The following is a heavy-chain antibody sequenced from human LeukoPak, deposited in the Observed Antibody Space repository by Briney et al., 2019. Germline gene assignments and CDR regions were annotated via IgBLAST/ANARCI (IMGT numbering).Heavy chain of an antibody. CDR2: IYPGDSET. CDR3: ARQYCTTTSCYLHAFRI. D-gene: IGHD2-2*01. CDR1: GDSFTKW. Sequence: GESLKISCKGSGDSFTKWIAWVRQMPGKGLEWMGIIYPGDSETRYSPSFQGQVTISVDKSISTAYLQWSSLKASDTAMYYCARQYCTTTSCYLHAFRIWGQGTMVTVS. J-gene: IGHJ3*02. V-gene: IGHV5-51*01.